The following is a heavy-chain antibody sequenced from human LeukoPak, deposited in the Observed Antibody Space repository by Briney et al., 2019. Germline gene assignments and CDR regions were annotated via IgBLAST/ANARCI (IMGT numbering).Heavy chain of an antibody. CDR2: IRGSGGVT. Sequence: GGSLRLSCSASGFTFSTYDMSWVRQAPGEGLEWVSAIRGSGGVTYYADSVKGRFTISRDNSKNTLYLQMNSLRAEDTAVYYCAKPERPWYNWFDPWGQGTLVTVSS. J-gene: IGHJ5*02. V-gene: IGHV3-23*01. CDR1: GFTFSTYD. D-gene: IGHD1-1*01. CDR3: AKPERPWYNWFDP.